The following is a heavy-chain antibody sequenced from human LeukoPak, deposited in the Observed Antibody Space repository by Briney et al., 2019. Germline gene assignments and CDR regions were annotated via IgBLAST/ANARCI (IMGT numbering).Heavy chain of an antibody. CDR3: ARVYYDILTGYSYYFDY. Sequence: GESLKISCKGSGYNFTSYWIGWVRQMPGKGLEWMGIIYPGDSDTRYSPSFQGQVTISADKSISTAYLQWSSLKASDTAMYYCARVYYDILTGYSYYFDYWGQGTLVTVSS. CDR2: IYPGDSDT. CDR1: GYNFTSYW. D-gene: IGHD3-9*01. J-gene: IGHJ4*02. V-gene: IGHV5-51*01.